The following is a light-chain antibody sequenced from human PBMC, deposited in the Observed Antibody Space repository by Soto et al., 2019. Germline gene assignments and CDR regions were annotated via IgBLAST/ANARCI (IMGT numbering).Light chain of an antibody. CDR1: SSNIGSNT. J-gene: IGLJ1*01. CDR3: SSYTSSSTL. CDR2: SNN. V-gene: IGLV1-44*01. Sequence: QSVLTQPPSASGTPGQRVTISCSGSSSNIGSNTVNWYQQLPGTAPKLLIYSNNQRPSGVPDRFSGSKSGTSVSLAISGLQSEDEADYYCSSYTSSSTLFGTGTKVTVL.